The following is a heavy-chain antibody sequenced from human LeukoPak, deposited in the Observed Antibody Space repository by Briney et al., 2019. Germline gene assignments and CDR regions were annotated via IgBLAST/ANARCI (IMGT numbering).Heavy chain of an antibody. D-gene: IGHD2-15*01. CDR1: GFSFSSYG. Sequence: PGGSLRLSCAASGFSFSSYGMNWVRQAPGKGLEWVAFIRYDGSNKYYADSVKGRFTISRDDSKNTLYLQMNSLRAEDTAVYYCAKDHRYCSAGSCYGADYWGQGTLVTVSS. V-gene: IGHV3-30*02. J-gene: IGHJ4*02. CDR3: AKDHRYCSAGSCYGADY. CDR2: IRYDGSNK.